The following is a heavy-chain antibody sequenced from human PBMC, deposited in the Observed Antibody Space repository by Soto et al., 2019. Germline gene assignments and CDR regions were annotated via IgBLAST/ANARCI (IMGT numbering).Heavy chain of an antibody. J-gene: IGHJ3*02. CDR3: ARDYEFGFDI. CDR2: IKPDGSEK. CDR1: AFTLSNYW. V-gene: IGHV3-7*01. Sequence: EVQLVESGGGLVQPGGSLRLSCEASAFTLSNYWMSWVRQAPGKGLEWVANIKPDGSEKYYVDSVKGRFTISRDNTKNSLYLQMSTLRPEDTAIYYCARDYEFGFDIWGQGTLVTVSS. D-gene: IGHD3-22*01.